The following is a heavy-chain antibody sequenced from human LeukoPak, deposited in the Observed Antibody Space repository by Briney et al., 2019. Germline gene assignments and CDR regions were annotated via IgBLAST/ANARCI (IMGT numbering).Heavy chain of an antibody. CDR3: ARYSYGVHDFDY. V-gene: IGHV3-7*01. J-gene: IGHJ4*02. CDR2: IKQDGSEK. CDR1: GFTFSNYW. Sequence: PGGSLRLSCTASGFTFSNYWMSWVRQAPGKGLEGVANIKQDGSEKYYVDSVKGRFTISRDSAKNPLYLQMNSLRAEDTAVYYCARYSYGVHDFDYWGQGTLVTVSS. D-gene: IGHD5/OR15-5a*01.